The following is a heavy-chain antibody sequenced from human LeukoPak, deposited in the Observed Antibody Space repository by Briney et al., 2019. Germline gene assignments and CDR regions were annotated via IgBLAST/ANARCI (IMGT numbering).Heavy chain of an antibody. CDR1: GFTYDIHS. V-gene: IGHV3-11*04. Sequence: GGSLRLSCAASGFTYDIHSMSWVRQAPGKGLEWVSYISSSGSTIYYADSVKGRFTISRDNAKNSLYLQMNSLRAEDTAVYYCARLYYYDRPFDYWGQGTLVTVSS. CDR2: ISSSGSTI. D-gene: IGHD3-22*01. J-gene: IGHJ4*02. CDR3: ARLYYYDRPFDY.